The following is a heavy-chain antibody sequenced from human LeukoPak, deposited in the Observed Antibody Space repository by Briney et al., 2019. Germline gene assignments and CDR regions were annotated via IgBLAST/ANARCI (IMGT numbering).Heavy chain of an antibody. D-gene: IGHD3-22*01. V-gene: IGHV3-30-3*01. Sequence: GGSLRLSCATSGFTFSRYALNWVRQAPGKGLEWVAVISYDGSNKYYADSVKGRFTISRDNSKNTLYLQMNSLRAEDTAVYYCAMTYYYDSSPYGMDVWGQGTTVTVSS. CDR1: GFTFSRYA. CDR2: ISYDGSNK. CDR3: AMTYYYDSSPYGMDV. J-gene: IGHJ6*02.